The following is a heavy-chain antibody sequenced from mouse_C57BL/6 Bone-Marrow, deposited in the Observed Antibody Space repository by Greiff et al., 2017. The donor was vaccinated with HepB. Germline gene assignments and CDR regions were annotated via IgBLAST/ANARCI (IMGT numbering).Heavy chain of an antibody. V-gene: IGHV7-3*01. Sequence: EVQLVESGGGLVQPGGSLSLSCAASGFTFTDYYMSWVRQPPGKALEWLGFIRNKANGYTTEYSASVKGRFTISRDNSQSILYLQMNALRAEDSATYYCARYKTGPSWYFDVWGTGTTVTVSS. D-gene: IGHD2-10*02. J-gene: IGHJ1*03. CDR2: IRNKANGYTT. CDR1: GFTFTDYY. CDR3: ARYKTGPSWYFDV.